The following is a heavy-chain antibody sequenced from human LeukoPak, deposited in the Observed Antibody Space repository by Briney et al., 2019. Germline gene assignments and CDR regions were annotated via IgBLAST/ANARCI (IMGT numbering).Heavy chain of an antibody. CDR3: VRDSSSSWYYFGY. CDR1: GYTFTSYG. D-gene: IGHD6-13*01. J-gene: IGHJ4*02. CDR2: ISGYNGNT. V-gene: IGHV1-18*01. Sequence: ASVKVSCKASGYTFTSYGISWVRQAPGQGLEWMGWISGYNGNTKYGQRLQGRVTMTTDTSTSTAYMELRSLRSGDTAVYYCVRDSSSSWYYFGYWGQGTLVTVSS.